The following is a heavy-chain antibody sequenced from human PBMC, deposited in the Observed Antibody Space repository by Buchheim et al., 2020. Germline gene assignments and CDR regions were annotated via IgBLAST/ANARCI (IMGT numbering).Heavy chain of an antibody. CDR1: GGSISSGDYY. J-gene: IGHJ5*02. CDR3: AMAFSGDTAMVTWGNWFDP. V-gene: IGHV4-30-4*01. CDR2: IYYSGST. Sequence: QVQLQESGPGLVKPSQTLSLTCTVSGGSISSGDYYWSRIRQPPGKGLEWIGYIYYSGSTYYNPSLKSRVNISVDTSKNQFSLNLSSVTAAGTAVYYCAMAFSGDTAMVTWGNWFDPWGQGTL. D-gene: IGHD5-18*01.